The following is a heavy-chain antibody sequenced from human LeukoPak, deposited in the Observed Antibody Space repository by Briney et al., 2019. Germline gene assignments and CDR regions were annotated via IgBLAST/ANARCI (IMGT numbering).Heavy chain of an antibody. CDR3: AKPREIEITMIVVSEYFQH. J-gene: IGHJ1*01. V-gene: IGHV3-30*02. Sequence: PGGSLRLSCAASGFTFSSYGMHWVRQAPGKGLEWVAFIRYDGSNKYYADSVKGRFTISRDNSKNTLYLQMNSLRAEDTAVYYCAKPREIEITMIVVSEYFQHWGQGTLVTVSS. CDR2: IRYDGSNK. D-gene: IGHD3-22*01. CDR1: GFTFSSYG.